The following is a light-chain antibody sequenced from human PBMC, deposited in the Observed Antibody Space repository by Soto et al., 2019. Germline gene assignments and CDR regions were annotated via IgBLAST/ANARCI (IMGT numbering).Light chain of an antibody. J-gene: IGKJ2*01. CDR2: GAS. Sequence: ERVMTQSPATLSVSPGERATLSCRASQNVGSNLAWYQQKPGQAPRLLIYGASTRATGIPDRFSGSGSGTEFTLTISSLQSEDSAIYYCQQYTNWPRTFGQGTKLEIK. V-gene: IGKV3-15*01. CDR1: QNVGSN. CDR3: QQYTNWPRT.